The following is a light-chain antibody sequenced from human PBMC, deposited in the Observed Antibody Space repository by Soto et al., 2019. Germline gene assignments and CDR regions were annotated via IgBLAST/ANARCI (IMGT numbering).Light chain of an antibody. V-gene: IGKV1-39*01. J-gene: IGKJ2*01. CDR1: QSIRKY. CDR2: AAS. CDR3: QQGYSNTHT. Sequence: QLTQCPSSLSASVGERVTITCWGSQSIRKYLNWYQQKTGKAPNLLISAASSLQSGVPSRVSGRGDGTDGTITISSMQNEDFETYECQQGYSNTHTFGQGTRLEIK.